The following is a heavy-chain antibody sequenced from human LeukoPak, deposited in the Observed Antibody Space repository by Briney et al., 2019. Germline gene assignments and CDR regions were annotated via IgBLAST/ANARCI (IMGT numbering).Heavy chain of an antibody. Sequence: ASVKVSCKASGYTFTSYYMHWLRQAPGQGLEWMEIINPSGGSTSYAQKFQGRVTMTRDTSTSTVYMELSSLRSEDTAVYYCARANGYSSGWYNFDYWGQGTLVTVSS. CDR1: GYTFTSYY. D-gene: IGHD6-19*01. V-gene: IGHV1-46*01. CDR3: ARANGYSSGWYNFDY. J-gene: IGHJ4*02. CDR2: INPSGGST.